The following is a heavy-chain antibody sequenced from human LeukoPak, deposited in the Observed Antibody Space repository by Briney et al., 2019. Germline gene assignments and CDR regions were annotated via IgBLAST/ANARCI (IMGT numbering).Heavy chain of an antibody. D-gene: IGHD3-10*01. V-gene: IGHV3-30-3*01. CDR2: ISYDGSNK. CDR3: ARGDHYGTTNTFDI. Sequence: GGSLRLSCAASGFTFSSYAMHWVRQAPGKGLEGVAVISYDGSNKYYADSVKGRFTISRDNSKNTLYLQMNSLRAEDTAVYYCARGDHYGTTNTFDIWGQGTMVTVSS. J-gene: IGHJ3*02. CDR1: GFTFSSYA.